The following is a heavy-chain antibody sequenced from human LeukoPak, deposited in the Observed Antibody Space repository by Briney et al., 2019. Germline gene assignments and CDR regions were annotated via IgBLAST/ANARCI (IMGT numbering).Heavy chain of an antibody. D-gene: IGHD1-26*01. CDR2: ISYTGTYI. CDR3: VRDRGTYRPIDY. J-gene: IGHJ4*02. Sequence: GRSLRLSCAASAFSLNAYNMNWVRQAPGKGLEWVSSISYTGTYIYYADSVKGRFTISRDNAQNSLYLQMNSLRAEDTAIYYCVRDRGTYRPIDYWGQGTLVTVSS. CDR1: AFSLNAYN. V-gene: IGHV3-21*04.